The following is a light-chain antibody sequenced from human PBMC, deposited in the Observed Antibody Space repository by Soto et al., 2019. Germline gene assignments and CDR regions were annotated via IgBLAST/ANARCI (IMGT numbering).Light chain of an antibody. J-gene: IGLJ1*01. Sequence: QSALIQPPSVSGSPGQSVTMSCTGTSSDGGTYDYVSWYQQHPGAVPKLMIYNVNTRPSGVPDRFSGSKSDNTASLTISGLQAEDEGDYYCCSYAGDYMFVFGTGTKLTVL. CDR1: SSDGGTYDY. V-gene: IGLV2-11*01. CDR2: NVN. CDR3: CSYAGDYMFV.